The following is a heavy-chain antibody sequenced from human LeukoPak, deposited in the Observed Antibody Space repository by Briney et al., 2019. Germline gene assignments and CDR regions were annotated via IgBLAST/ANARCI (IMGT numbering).Heavy chain of an antibody. J-gene: IGHJ4*02. CDR2: IYHSGST. D-gene: IGHD2-15*01. Sequence: PSETLSLTCTVSGYSISSGYYWGWIRQPPGKGLEWIGSIYHSGSTYYNPSLKSRVTISVDTSKNQFSLKLGSVTAADTAVYYCARVLGYCSGGSCYGYFDYWGQGTLVTVSS. CDR3: ARVLGYCSGGSCYGYFDY. CDR1: GYSISSGYY. V-gene: IGHV4-38-2*02.